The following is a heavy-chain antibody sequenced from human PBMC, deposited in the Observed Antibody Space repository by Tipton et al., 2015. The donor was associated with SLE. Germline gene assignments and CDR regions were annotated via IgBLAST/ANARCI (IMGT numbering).Heavy chain of an antibody. Sequence: GSLRLSCAASGFNFISYEMIWVRQAPGKGLEWISYINSGGSPIYYADSVEGRFTTSRDNANNSLYLHMHSLRPEDTALYYCARSHVGVFDFWGQGTMVTVSS. CDR1: GFNFISYE. D-gene: IGHD2-8*01. J-gene: IGHJ3*01. CDR3: ARSHVGVFDF. V-gene: IGHV3-48*03. CDR2: INSGGSPI.